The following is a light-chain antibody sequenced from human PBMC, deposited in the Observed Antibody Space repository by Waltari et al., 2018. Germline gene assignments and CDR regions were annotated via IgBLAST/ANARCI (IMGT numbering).Light chain of an antibody. V-gene: IGKV1-16*02. CDR3: QQYKSYPYT. J-gene: IGKJ2*01. CDR1: QDIGKS. CDR2: NTY. Sequence: DIQMTQSPSSLSASVGDRVTITCRASQDIGKSLTWFQQKPGKAPKYLIYNTYILQSGVPSKFSGSGTGTDFTLTISSLQPEDFATYYCQQYKSYPYTFGQGTNLETK.